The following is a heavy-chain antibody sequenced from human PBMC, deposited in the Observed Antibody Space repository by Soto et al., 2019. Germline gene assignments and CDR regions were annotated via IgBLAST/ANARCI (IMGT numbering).Heavy chain of an antibody. V-gene: IGHV4-34*01. J-gene: IGHJ6*02. CDR2: ITHSGST. CDR3: ARAPGAQNSLPPYYYYGMDV. D-gene: IGHD5-18*01. Sequence: PSETLSLTCAVDGGSFSGYYWSWIRQPPGKGLEWIGEITHSGSTNYNPSLKTRVTISVDTTKNQFSLKLSSVTAADTAVYYCARAPGAQNSLPPYYYYGMDVWGQGTPLNVSS. CDR1: GGSFSGYY.